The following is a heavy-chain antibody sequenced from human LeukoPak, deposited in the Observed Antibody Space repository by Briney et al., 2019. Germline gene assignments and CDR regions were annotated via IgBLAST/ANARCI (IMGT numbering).Heavy chain of an antibody. CDR3: AKSPSSSWYTGCD. CDR2: ISGSGGST. D-gene: IGHD6-13*01. CDR1: GFTFSSYA. V-gene: IGHV3-23*01. Sequence: GGSLRLSCAASGFTFSSYAMSWVRQAPGKGLEWVSAISGSGGSTYYADSVKGRFTISRDNSKNTLYLQMDSLRAEDTAVYYCAKSPSSSWYTGCDWGQGTLVTVSS. J-gene: IGHJ4*02.